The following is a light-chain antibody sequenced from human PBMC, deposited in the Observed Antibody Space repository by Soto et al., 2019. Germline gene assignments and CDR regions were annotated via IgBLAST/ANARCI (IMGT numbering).Light chain of an antibody. Sequence: QSVLTQPASVSGSPGQSITISCTGTSTDVGGYNLVSWFQQHPGKAPKLMISEVNKRPSGVPNRFSGSKSANTASLTISGLQAEDEADYYCCSHVGGSSPQWVFGGGTKLTVL. CDR3: CSHVGGSSPQWV. CDR2: EVN. V-gene: IGLV2-23*02. J-gene: IGLJ3*02. CDR1: STDVGGYNL.